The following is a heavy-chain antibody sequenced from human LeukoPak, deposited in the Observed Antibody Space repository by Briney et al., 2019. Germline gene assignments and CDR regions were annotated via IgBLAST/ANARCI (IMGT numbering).Heavy chain of an antibody. CDR1: GGSISSSSYY. D-gene: IGHD3-10*01. J-gene: IGHJ3*02. Sequence: SETLSLTCTVSGGSISSSSYYWGWIRQPPGKGLEWIGSIYYSGSTYYNPSLKSRVTISVDTSKNQFSLKLSSVTAADTAVYYCARDPIGALDIWGQGTMVTVSS. V-gene: IGHV4-39*07. CDR2: IYYSGST. CDR3: ARDPIGALDI.